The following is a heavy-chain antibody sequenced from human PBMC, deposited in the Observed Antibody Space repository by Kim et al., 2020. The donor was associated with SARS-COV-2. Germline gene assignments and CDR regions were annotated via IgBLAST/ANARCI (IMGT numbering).Heavy chain of an antibody. CDR2: IWYDGSNK. CDR1: GFTFSSYA. V-gene: IGHV3-33*06. J-gene: IGHJ6*02. Sequence: GGSLRLSCAASGFTFSSYAMHWVRQAPGKGLEWVAVIWYDGSNKYYADSVKGRFTISRDNSKNTLYLQMNSLRAEVTAVYYCAKVWSVRGVRHGMDVWGQGTTVTVSS. D-gene: IGHD3-10*01. CDR3: AKVWSVRGVRHGMDV.